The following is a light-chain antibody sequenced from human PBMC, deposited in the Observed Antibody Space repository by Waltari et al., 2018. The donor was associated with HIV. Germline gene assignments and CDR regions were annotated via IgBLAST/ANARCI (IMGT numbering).Light chain of an antibody. J-gene: IGLJ3*02. CDR1: NIGSKS. Sequence: SNVLTQPPSVSVAPGQTARITCGGNNIGSKSVHWYQPKPGQASVVVVFDDSDRPSGSPERFSGSKAANTATLTLSTVEAGDEADYDCQVWDSRREWVFGGGTKLTVL. CDR3: QVWDSRREWV. V-gene: IGLV3-21*02. CDR2: DDS.